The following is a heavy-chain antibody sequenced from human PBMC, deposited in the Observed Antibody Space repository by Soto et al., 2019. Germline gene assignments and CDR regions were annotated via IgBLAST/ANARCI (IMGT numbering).Heavy chain of an antibody. Sequence: ASVKVPCKASGYTFTSYDINWVRQATGQGLEWMGWMNPNSGNTGYAQKFQGRVTMTRNTSISTAYMKLSSLRSEDTAVYYCARDASGAYYSHGAFDIWGQGTMVTVSS. CDR3: ARDASGAYYSHGAFDI. J-gene: IGHJ3*02. CDR1: GYTFTSYD. D-gene: IGHD2-21*01. V-gene: IGHV1-8*01. CDR2: MNPNSGNT.